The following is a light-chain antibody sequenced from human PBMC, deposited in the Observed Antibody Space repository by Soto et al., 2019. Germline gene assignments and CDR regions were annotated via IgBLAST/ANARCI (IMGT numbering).Light chain of an antibody. Sequence: QLVLTQSPSASASLGASVKLTCTLSSGHINYAVAWHQQQPEKGPRYLMKVDTDGSHNKGGGIPDRFSGSSSGAERYLTISSLQSEDEADYYCQTWGDGIVVFGGGTKLTVL. CDR3: QTWGDGIVV. CDR1: SGHINYA. J-gene: IGLJ2*01. CDR2: VDTDGSH. V-gene: IGLV4-69*01.